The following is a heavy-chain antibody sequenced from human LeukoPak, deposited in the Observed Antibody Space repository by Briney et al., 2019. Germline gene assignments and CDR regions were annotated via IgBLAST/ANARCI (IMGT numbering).Heavy chain of an antibody. CDR1: GGSIRSYY. CDR3: ARVYYSNSYDYWYFDL. J-gene: IGHJ2*01. CDR2: IFYSGGA. V-gene: IGHV4-59*01. D-gene: IGHD6-13*01. Sequence: PSETLSLTCTVSGGSIRSYYWSWIRQPPGKGLEWIGYIFYSGGANYNPSLKRRVTISVDTSKNQFSLKLTSVTAADTAVYYCARVYYSNSYDYWYFDLWGRGTLVTVSS.